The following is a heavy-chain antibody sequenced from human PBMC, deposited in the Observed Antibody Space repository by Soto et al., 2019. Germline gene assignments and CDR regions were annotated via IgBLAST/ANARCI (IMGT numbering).Heavy chain of an antibody. D-gene: IGHD2-21*02. CDR1: GFTFSSYA. J-gene: IGHJ4*02. CDR3: AAHVSGDYGICFDY. CDR2: ISGSGGST. Sequence: GGSLRLSCAASGFTFSSYAMSWVRQAPGKGLEWVSAISGSGGSTYYADSVKGRFTISRDNSKNTLYLQMNSLRAEDTAVYYCAAHVSGDYGICFDYWGQGTLVTVSS. V-gene: IGHV3-23*01.